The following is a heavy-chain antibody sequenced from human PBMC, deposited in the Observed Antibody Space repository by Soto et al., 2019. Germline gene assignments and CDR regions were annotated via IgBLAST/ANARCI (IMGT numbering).Heavy chain of an antibody. Sequence: QVQLVQSGAEVKKPGASVKVSCKASGGTFSSYTISWVRQAPGQGLEWMGRIIPILGIANSAQKFQGRVTITADKSTSTAYMELSSLRSEDTGVYYCASLMSSGYYYGMDVWGEGTTVTVSS. J-gene: IGHJ6*04. CDR3: ASLMSSGYYYGMDV. CDR1: GGTFSSYT. D-gene: IGHD3-10*01. CDR2: IIPILGIA. V-gene: IGHV1-69*02.